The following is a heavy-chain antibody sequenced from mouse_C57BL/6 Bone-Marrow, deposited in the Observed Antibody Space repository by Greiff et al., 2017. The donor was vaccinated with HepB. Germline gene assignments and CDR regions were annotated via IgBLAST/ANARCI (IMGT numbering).Heavy chain of an antibody. D-gene: IGHD1-1*01. V-gene: IGHV5-4*01. CDR1: GFTFSSYA. Sequence: DVKLVESGGGLVKPGGSLKLSCAASGFTFSSYAMSWVRQTPEKRLEWVATISDGGSYTYYPDNVKGRFTISRDNAKNNLYLQMSHLKSEDTAMYYCARERDGSSFYWYFDVWGTGTTVTVSS. CDR3: ARERDGSSFYWYFDV. J-gene: IGHJ1*03. CDR2: ISDGGSYT.